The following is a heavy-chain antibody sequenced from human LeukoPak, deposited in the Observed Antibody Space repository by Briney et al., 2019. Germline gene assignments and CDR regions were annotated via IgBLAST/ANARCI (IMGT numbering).Heavy chain of an antibody. D-gene: IGHD4-23*01. CDR1: GFTFGTYW. V-gene: IGHV3-7*01. CDR3: AKLAGSRVVTPGYPIDY. Sequence: PGGSLRVSCTASGFTFGTYWMTWVRQAPGRGLEWVANIKVDGSEKYYVDSVKGRFTISRDNAKNSLYLQMNSLRAEDTAVYYCAKLAGSRVVTPGYPIDYWGQGTLVTVSS. J-gene: IGHJ4*02. CDR2: IKVDGSEK.